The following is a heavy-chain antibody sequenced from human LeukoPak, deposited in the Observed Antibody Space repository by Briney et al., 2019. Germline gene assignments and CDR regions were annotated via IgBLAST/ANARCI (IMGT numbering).Heavy chain of an antibody. CDR1: GFTFSSYS. V-gene: IGHV3-74*01. CDR3: ASPASTSWLYRFDY. CDR2: INSDGSST. D-gene: IGHD2-2*02. Sequence: PGGSLRLSCAASGFTFSSYSMNWVRQAPGKGLEWVSRINSDGSSTSYADSVKGRFTISRDNAKNTLYLQMNSLRAEDTAVYYCASPASTSWLYRFDYWGQGTLVTVSS. J-gene: IGHJ4*02.